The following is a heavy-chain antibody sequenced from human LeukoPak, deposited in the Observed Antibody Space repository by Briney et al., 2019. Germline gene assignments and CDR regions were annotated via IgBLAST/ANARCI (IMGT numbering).Heavy chain of an antibody. CDR3: ARRYVVVPAATRLTKGYYYYYMDV. J-gene: IGHJ6*03. CDR2: INSNSADT. D-gene: IGHD2-2*01. CDR1: GYSFIDYY. V-gene: IGHV1-2*02. Sequence: ASVKVSCKTSGYSFIDYYIHWVRQAPGQGLEWMGWINSNSADTNYAQNSQGRVTMTRDTSISTAYMELSRLRSDDTALYYCARRYVVVPAATRLTKGYYYYYMDVWGKGTTVTISS.